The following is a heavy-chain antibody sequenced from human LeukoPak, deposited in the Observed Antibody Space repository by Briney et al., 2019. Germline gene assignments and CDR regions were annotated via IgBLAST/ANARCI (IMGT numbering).Heavy chain of an antibody. Sequence: PGGSLRLSCAASGFTFSSYAMSWVRQAPGKGLEWVSAISGSGGSTYYADSVKGRFTISRDNSKNTLYLQMNSLRAEDTALYYCAKVKGYDSSGYYYEGGFDIWGQGTMVTVSS. CDR1: GFTFSSYA. J-gene: IGHJ3*02. V-gene: IGHV3-23*01. CDR2: ISGSGGST. D-gene: IGHD3-22*01. CDR3: AKVKGYDSSGYYYEGGFDI.